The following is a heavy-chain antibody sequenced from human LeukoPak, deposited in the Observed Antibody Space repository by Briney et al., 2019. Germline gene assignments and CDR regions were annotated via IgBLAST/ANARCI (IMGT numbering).Heavy chain of an antibody. Sequence: SVKVSCKASGGAFSSYAISWVRQAPGQGLEWMGGIIPIFGTANYAQKFQGRVTITADESTSTAYMELSSLRSEDTAVYYCARDTGMVATPYYYYYGMDVWGQGTTVTVSS. CDR3: ARDTGMVATPYYYYYGMDV. J-gene: IGHJ6*02. V-gene: IGHV1-69*13. CDR1: GGAFSSYA. D-gene: IGHD5-12*01. CDR2: IIPIFGTA.